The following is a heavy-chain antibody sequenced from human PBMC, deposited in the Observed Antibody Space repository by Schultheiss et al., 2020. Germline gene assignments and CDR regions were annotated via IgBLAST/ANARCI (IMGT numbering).Heavy chain of an antibody. D-gene: IGHD6-13*01. J-gene: IGHJ4*02. Sequence: GGSLRLSCAASGFTFSSYAMSWVRQAPGKGLEWVSYISSSGSTIYYADSVKGRFTISRDNAKNSLYLQMNSLRAEDTAVYYCARAGSSWYPGDYWGQGTLVTVSS. CDR1: GFTFSSYA. V-gene: IGHV3-48*04. CDR2: ISSSGSTI. CDR3: ARAGSSWYPGDY.